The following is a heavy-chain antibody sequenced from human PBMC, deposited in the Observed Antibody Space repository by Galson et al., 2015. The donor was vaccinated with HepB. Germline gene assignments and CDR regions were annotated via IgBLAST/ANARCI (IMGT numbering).Heavy chain of an antibody. V-gene: IGHV3-11*01. Sequence: SLRLSCAASAFAFSDYYMRWIRQAPGKGLEWVSYIGISGTTIYYADSVKGRFTISRDNAKNSLYLQMNSLRAEDTAVYYCARERGRYCGADCYPYFDYWGQGTLVTVSS. CDR2: IGISGTTI. CDR3: ARERGRYCGADCYPYFDY. J-gene: IGHJ4*02. CDR1: AFAFSDYY. D-gene: IGHD2-21*01.